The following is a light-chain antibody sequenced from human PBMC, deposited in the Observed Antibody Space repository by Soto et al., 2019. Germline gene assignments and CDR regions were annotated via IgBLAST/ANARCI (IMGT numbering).Light chain of an antibody. CDR3: QQYGSSGT. J-gene: IGKJ1*01. V-gene: IGKV3-20*01. CDR1: QSVSSNY. CDR2: GAS. Sequence: EMVLRHSPGTLCVCAWESATLSCRASQSVSSNYLAWYQQKPGQAPRLLIYGASSRATGIPDRFSGGGSGTDFTLTISRLETQAFAVYYCQQYGSSGTFGQGTKVDIK.